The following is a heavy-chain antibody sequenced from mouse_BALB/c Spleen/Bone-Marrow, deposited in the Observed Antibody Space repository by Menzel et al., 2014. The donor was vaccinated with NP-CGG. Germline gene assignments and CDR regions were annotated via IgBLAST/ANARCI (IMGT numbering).Heavy chain of an antibody. J-gene: IGHJ4*01. V-gene: IGHV1-77*01. D-gene: IGHD2-1*01. CDR3: ARLDGNYRYAMDY. CDR2: IYPGSGST. Sequence: QVQLQQSGPELVKPGASVKMSCKASGYTFTDYVITWVKQRTGQGLEWIGEIYPGSGSTYYNEKFKGKATLTADKSSNTAYMQRGSLTSEDSAVYCCARLDGNYRYAMDYWGQGTSVTVSS. CDR1: GYTFTDYV.